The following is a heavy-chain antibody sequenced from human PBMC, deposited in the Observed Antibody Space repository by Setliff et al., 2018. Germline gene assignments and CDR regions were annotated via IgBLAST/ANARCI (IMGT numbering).Heavy chain of an antibody. CDR3: ARDGHNVYYFDY. D-gene: IGHD1-1*01. V-gene: IGHV3-74*01. J-gene: IGHJ4*02. CDR2: INSDGSST. Sequence: GGSLRLSCAASGLTFNSYAMSWVRQAPGKGLVWVSRINSDGSSTNYADSVKGQFTVSRDNAKNTLYLQMNSLRAEDTAVYYCARDGHNVYYFDYWGLGTLVTVSS. CDR1: GLTFNSYA.